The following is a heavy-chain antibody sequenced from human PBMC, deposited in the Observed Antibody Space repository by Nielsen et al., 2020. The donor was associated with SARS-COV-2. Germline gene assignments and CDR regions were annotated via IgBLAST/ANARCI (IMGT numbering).Heavy chain of an antibody. V-gene: IGHV4-39*01. CDR1: GGSISSSSYY. D-gene: IGHD6-19*01. CDR2: IYYSGST. J-gene: IGHJ5*02. Sequence: SETLSLTCTVSGGSISSSSYYWGWIRQPPGKGLEWIGSIYYSGSTYYNPSLKSRVTISVDTSKNQFSLKLSSVTAADTAVYYCARQSIAVAPANWFDPWGQGTLVTVSS. CDR3: ARQSIAVAPANWFDP.